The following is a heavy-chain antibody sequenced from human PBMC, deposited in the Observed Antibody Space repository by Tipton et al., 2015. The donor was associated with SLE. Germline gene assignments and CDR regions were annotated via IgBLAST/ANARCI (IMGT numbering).Heavy chain of an antibody. Sequence: SLRLSCAASGFTFSGSAMHWVRQASGKGLEWVGRIRSRANSYATAYAASVKGRFTISRDDSKNMLFLQMNSLKTEDTAVYYCSPTLDVGSGPFDYWGQGTLVTVSS. D-gene: IGHD1-26*01. CDR2: IRSRANSYAT. CDR1: GFTFSGSA. J-gene: IGHJ4*02. CDR3: SPTLDVGSGPFDY. V-gene: IGHV3-73*01.